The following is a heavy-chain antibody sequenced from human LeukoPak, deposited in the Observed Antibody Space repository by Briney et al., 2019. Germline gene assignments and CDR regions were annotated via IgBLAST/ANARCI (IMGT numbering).Heavy chain of an antibody. CDR1: GYTFTGYY. J-gene: IGHJ4*02. CDR2: INPNSGGT. CDR3: ARDRSVLTGYCDY. V-gene: IGHV1-2*02. D-gene: IGHD3-9*01. Sequence: GASVKVSCKASGYTFTGYYMHWVRQAPGQGLEWMGWINPNSGGTNYAQKFQGRITMTRDMSTSTVYMELSSLRSDDTAVYYCARDRSVLTGYCDYWGQGTLVTVSS.